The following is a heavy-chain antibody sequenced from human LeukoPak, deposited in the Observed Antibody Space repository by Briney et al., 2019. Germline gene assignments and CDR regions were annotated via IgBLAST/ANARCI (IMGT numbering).Heavy chain of an antibody. D-gene: IGHD2-2*03. J-gene: IGHJ4*02. Sequence: VEALQSSCQGSGYSFTRYCIGWVRQMPGKGLGWMGIIYPGDSDTRYSPSFQGQVTISADKSISTAYLQWRSLKDSDTAMYYCARPPSRGYSSSFEYWGQGTLVTVSS. V-gene: IGHV5-51*01. CDR1: GYSFTRYC. CDR2: IYPGDSDT. CDR3: ARPPSRGYSSSFEY.